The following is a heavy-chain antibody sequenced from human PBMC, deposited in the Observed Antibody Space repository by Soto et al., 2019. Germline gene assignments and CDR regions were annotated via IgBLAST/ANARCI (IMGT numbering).Heavy chain of an antibody. CDR1: GCTITRGDHF. V-gene: IGHV4-30-4*01. D-gene: IGHD5-18*01. CDR2: IYYSGST. CDR3: GRGQTAIDV. Sequence: PSETLSLTCGVSGCTITRGDHFWSWVRQSPGKGLEWLGYIYYSGSTYYNPSLKGRVMMTIDTSKHQFSLNLSSVTAADTAVFYCGRGQTAIDVWGQGTTVTVSS. J-gene: IGHJ6*02.